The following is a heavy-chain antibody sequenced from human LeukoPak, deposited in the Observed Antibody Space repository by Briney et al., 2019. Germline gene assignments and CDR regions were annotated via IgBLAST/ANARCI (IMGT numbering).Heavy chain of an antibody. J-gene: IGHJ4*02. Sequence: PGGSLRLSCVTSELNFSQIGMTWLRQAPGKGREWGATISGSGGSPFYADSVKARFTISRDNSKNTLYLEMNSLRVEDTAVYYCARAPTRPTLIVYDLYFDSWGQGSLVTVSS. CDR2: ISGSGGSP. CDR1: ELNFSQIG. V-gene: IGHV3-23*01. D-gene: IGHD3-22*01. CDR3: ARAPTRPTLIVYDLYFDS.